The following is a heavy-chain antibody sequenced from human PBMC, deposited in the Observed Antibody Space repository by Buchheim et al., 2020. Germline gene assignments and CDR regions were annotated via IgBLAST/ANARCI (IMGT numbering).Heavy chain of an antibody. CDR2: VNHSGST. Sequence: QVQLQQWGAGLLKPSETLSLTCAVYGGSFSGYYWSWIRQPPGKGLEWIGGVNHSGSTNYNPSLKSRVTISVDTSKNQFSLKLSSVTAADTAVYYCARGRGHYYYGMDVWGQGTT. CDR3: ARGRGHYYYGMDV. V-gene: IGHV4-34*01. CDR1: GGSFSGYY. J-gene: IGHJ6*02.